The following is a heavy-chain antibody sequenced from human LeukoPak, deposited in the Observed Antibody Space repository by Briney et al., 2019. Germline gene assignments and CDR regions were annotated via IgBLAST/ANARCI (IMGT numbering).Heavy chain of an antibody. D-gene: IGHD3-10*01. V-gene: IGHV4-31*03. CDR3: ARGSRMVRGASDAFDI. J-gene: IGHJ3*02. Sequence: PSETLSLTCSVSGGSISSGGYYWSWIRQHPGKGLEWIGYIYYSGSTYYNPSLKSRVTISVDTSKNQFSLKLSSVTAADTAVYYCARGSRMVRGASDAFDIWGQGTMVTVSS. CDR2: IYYSGST. CDR1: GGSISSGGYY.